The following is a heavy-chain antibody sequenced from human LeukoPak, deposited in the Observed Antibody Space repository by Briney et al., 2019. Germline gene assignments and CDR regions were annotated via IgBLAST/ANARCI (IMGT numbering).Heavy chain of an antibody. J-gene: IGHJ4*02. D-gene: IGHD3-10*01. CDR2: IRYDGSNK. CDR1: GFTFSSYG. V-gene: IGHV3-30*02. CDR3: ARSDHYYGSGSYYNYFDY. Sequence: GGSLRLSCAASGFTFSSYGMHWVRQAPGKGLEWVAFIRYDGSNKYYADSVKGRFTISRDNSKNTLYLQMNSLRAEDTAVYYCARSDHYYGSGSYYNYFDYWGQGTLVTVSS.